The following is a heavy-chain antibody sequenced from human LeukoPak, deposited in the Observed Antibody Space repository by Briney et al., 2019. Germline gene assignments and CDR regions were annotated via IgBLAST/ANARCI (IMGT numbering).Heavy chain of an antibody. CDR3: VGCSGGTCSGNWLDP. Sequence: GGSLRLSCAASGFTFSTYSMSWVRQAPGKGLEWVSAISGSGGDTLYADSVKGRFTISRDNSKNTLYLQMNSPRVEDTAVYHCVGCSGGTCSGNWLDPWGQGTLVTVSS. D-gene: IGHD2-15*01. CDR1: GFTFSTYS. J-gene: IGHJ5*02. CDR2: ISGSGGDT. V-gene: IGHV3-23*01.